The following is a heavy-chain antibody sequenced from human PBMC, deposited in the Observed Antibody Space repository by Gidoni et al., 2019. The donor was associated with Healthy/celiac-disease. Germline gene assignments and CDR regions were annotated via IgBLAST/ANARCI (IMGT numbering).Heavy chain of an antibody. D-gene: IGHD3-22*01. V-gene: IGHV4-34*01. CDR1: AGSFSGYY. J-gene: IGHJ4*02. Sequence: QVQLQQLGAGLLMPPETLSLTCAVYAGSFSGYYWSGTRQPPGKGLEWIGEINHSGSTNYNPTLKSRVTISVDTSKNQFSLKLGSVTAADTDVYYCARGSDYYDMGYFDYWGQGTLVTVSS. CDR2: INHSGST. CDR3: ARGSDYYDMGYFDY.